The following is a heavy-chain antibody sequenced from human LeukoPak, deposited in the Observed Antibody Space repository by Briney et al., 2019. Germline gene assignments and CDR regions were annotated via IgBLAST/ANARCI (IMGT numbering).Heavy chain of an antibody. J-gene: IGHJ6*03. V-gene: IGHV3-30*02. CDR2: IRYDGSNK. CDR3: AKGHGLLWFGESVRYYYYMDV. Sequence: GGSLRLSCAASGFTFSSYGMHWVRQAPGKGLEGVAFIRYDGSNKYYADSVKGRFTISRDNSKNTLYLQMNSLRAEDTAVYYCAKGHGLLWFGESVRYYYYMDVWGKGTTVTISS. D-gene: IGHD3-10*01. CDR1: GFTFSSYG.